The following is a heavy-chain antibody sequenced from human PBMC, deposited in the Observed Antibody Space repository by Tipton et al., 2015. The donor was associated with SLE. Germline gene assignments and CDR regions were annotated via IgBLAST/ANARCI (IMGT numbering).Heavy chain of an antibody. J-gene: IGHJ5*02. V-gene: IGHV4-34*01. Sequence: TLSLTCAVYGGTSRDYFWSWIRQPPGKGLEWIGEVSHRGTPNYNPSLDSRVTISADTSKNQFSLKLSSVTAADTAVYYCASGGYGSGSHYLGGWFDPWGRGTLVTVSS. CDR2: VSHRGTP. CDR3: ASGGYGSGSHYLGGWFDP. CDR1: GGTSRDYF. D-gene: IGHD3-10*01.